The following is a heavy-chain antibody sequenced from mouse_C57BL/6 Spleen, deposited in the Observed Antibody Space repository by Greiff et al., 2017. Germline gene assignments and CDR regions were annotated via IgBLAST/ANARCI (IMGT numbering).Heavy chain of an antibody. V-gene: IGHV5-9*01. D-gene: IGHD2-3*01. CDR3: ARHGIYDGYGPYAMDY. CDR1: GFTFSSYT. CDR2: ISGGGGNT. Sequence: DVKLVESGGGLVKPGGSLKLSCAASGFTFSSYTMSWVRQTPEKRLEWVATISGGGGNTYYPDSVKGRFTISRDNAKNTLYLQMSSLRSEDTALYYCARHGIYDGYGPYAMDYWGQGTSVTVSS. J-gene: IGHJ4*01.